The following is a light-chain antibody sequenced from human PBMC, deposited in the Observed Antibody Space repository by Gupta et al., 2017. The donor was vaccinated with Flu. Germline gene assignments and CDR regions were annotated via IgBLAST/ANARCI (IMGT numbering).Light chain of an antibody. CDR2: NNN. J-gene: IGLJ3*02. V-gene: IGLV1-44*01. CDR3: AAGDHSSNVV. Sequence: QSVLTQPPSASGTPGQRVTIPCSGSSSNIGSNILNWYQQLPRTSTKLLFDNNNQRPAVVPDLFSGSKSGTSASLAISGLQSEDEDDYYCAAGDHSSNVVFGGGTKLTVL. CDR1: SSNIGSNI.